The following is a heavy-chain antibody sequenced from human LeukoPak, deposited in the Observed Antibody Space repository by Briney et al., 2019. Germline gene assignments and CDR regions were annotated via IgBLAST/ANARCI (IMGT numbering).Heavy chain of an antibody. CDR2: ISWNRGTI. J-gene: IGHJ4*02. V-gene: IGHV3-9*01. CDR3: AKDRSYGGFDY. CDR1: GFTFEDYG. Sequence: GRSLRLSCAASGFTFEDYGMHWVRQPPGKGLEWVSGISWNRGTIGYADSVKGRFTISRDNARNSLYLQMNSLRAEDTAFYYCAKDRSYGGFDYWGQGTLVTVPS. D-gene: IGHD3-10*01.